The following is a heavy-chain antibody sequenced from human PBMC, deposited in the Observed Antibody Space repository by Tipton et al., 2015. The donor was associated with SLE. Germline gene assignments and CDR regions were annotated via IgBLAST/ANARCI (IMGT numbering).Heavy chain of an antibody. J-gene: IGHJ5*02. CDR2: IYYSGST. CDR3: ARHVTSYGSGRVWFDP. Sequence: TLSLTCTVSGGSISSYYWSWIRQPPGKGLEWIGYIYYSGSTNYNPSLKSRVTISVDTSKNQFSLKLSSVTAADTAVYYCARHVTSYGSGRVWFDPWGQGTLVTVSS. CDR1: GGSISSYY. D-gene: IGHD3-10*01. V-gene: IGHV4-59*08.